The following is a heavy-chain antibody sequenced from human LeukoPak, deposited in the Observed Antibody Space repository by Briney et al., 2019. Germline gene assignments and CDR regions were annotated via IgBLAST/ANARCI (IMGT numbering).Heavy chain of an antibody. Sequence: ASVKVSCKVSGYTLTELSMHWVRQAPGKGLEWMGGFVPEDGETIYAQKFQGRVTMTEDTSTDTAYMELSSLRSEDTAVYYCATTAFGDYYYYMDVWGKGTTVTVSS. D-gene: IGHD3-16*01. J-gene: IGHJ6*03. CDR3: ATTAFGDYYYYMDV. CDR2: FVPEDGET. CDR1: GYTLTELS. V-gene: IGHV1-24*01.